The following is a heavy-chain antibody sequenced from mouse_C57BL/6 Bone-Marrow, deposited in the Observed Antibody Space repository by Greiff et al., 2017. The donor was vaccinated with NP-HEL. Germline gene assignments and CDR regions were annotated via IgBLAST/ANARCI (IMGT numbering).Heavy chain of an antibody. CDR3: AKGGLRLRDYYAMDY. D-gene: IGHD3-2*02. J-gene: IGHJ4*01. CDR1: GFSLTSYG. Sequence: QLQESGPGLVQPSQSLSITCTVSGFSLTSYGVHWVRQSPGKGLEWLGVIWSGGSTDYNAAFISRLSISKDNSKSQVFFKMNSLQADDTAIYYCAKGGLRLRDYYAMDYWGQGTSVTVSS. V-gene: IGHV2-2*01. CDR2: IWSGGST.